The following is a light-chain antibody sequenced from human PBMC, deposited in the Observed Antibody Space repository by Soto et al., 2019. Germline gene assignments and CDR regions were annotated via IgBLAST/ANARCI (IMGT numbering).Light chain of an antibody. Sequence: DVQMTQSPSTLSASVGDRVTITCRASQSIRSWLAWYQQKPGKAPKLLTYDASSLESGVPSRFSGSGSGTEFTLTISSLQPDDFATYYCQQYNSYSWTFGQGTKVDI. CDR2: DAS. CDR1: QSIRSW. J-gene: IGKJ1*01. V-gene: IGKV1-5*01. CDR3: QQYNSYSWT.